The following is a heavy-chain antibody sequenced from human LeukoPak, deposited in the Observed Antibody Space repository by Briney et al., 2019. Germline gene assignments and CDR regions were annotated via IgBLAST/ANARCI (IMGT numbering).Heavy chain of an antibody. D-gene: IGHD6-19*01. J-gene: IGHJ4*02. CDR1: GFTFSSYW. V-gene: IGHV3-74*01. CDR2: INSDGSST. Sequence: GGSLRLSCAASGFTFSSYWMHWVRQAPGKGLVWVSRINSDGSSTSYADSVKGRFTISRDNAKNTLYLQMNSLRAEDTAVYYCAKSSGWDYYFDSWGQGTLLTVSS. CDR3: AKSSGWDYYFDS.